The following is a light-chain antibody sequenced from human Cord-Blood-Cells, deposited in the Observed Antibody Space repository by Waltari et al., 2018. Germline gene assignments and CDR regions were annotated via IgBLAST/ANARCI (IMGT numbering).Light chain of an antibody. Sequence: QSALTQPASVSGSPGPSITISCTGTSSDVGGYTYVSWYQQHQGKAPKLMIYDVSNRPSGVSNRFSGSKSGNTASLTISGLQAEDEADYYCSSYTSSSTLLYVFGTGTKVTVL. CDR2: DVS. V-gene: IGLV2-14*03. CDR3: SSYTSSSTLLYV. CDR1: SSDVGGYTY. J-gene: IGLJ1*01.